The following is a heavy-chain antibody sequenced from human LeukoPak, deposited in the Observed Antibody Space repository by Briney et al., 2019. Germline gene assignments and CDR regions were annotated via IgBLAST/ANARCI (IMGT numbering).Heavy chain of an antibody. CDR1: GYTFTGYY. V-gene: IGHV1-2*02. D-gene: IGHD6-13*01. Sequence: GASVKVSCKASGYTFTGYYMHWVREAPGQGHEWKGWINPNSGGTNYAQKFQGRVTMTRDTSISTAYMELRSLRSDDTAVYYCARVRIPYSSRPYYYYMDVWGKGTTVTVSS. CDR3: ARVRIPYSSRPYYYYMDV. CDR2: INPNSGGT. J-gene: IGHJ6*03.